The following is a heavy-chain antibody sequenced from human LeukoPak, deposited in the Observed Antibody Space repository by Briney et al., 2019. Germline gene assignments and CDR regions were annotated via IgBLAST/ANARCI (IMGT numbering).Heavy chain of an antibody. Sequence: SETLSLTFTVSGGSISSYYWSWIRQPPGKGLEWIGYIYYSGSTNYNPSLKSRVTISVDTSKNQFSLKLSSVTAADTAVYYCARGSHPAVARNWFDPWGQGTLVTVSS. CDR2: IYYSGST. D-gene: IGHD6-19*01. CDR1: GGSISSYY. V-gene: IGHV4-59*01. CDR3: ARGSHPAVARNWFDP. J-gene: IGHJ5*02.